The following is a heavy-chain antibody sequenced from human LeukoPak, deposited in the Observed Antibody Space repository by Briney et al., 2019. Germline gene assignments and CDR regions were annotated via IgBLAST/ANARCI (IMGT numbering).Heavy chain of an antibody. CDR2: IIPIFGTA. CDR1: GGTFSSYA. CDR3: ARESGEQLAPDY. D-gene: IGHD6-6*01. J-gene: IGHJ4*02. Sequence: GASVKVSCKASGGTFSSYAISWVRQAPGQGLEWMGGIIPIFGTANYAQKFQGRVTITADESTSTAYMELSSLRSEDTAVYYCARESGEQLAPDYWGQGTLVTVSS. V-gene: IGHV1-69*13.